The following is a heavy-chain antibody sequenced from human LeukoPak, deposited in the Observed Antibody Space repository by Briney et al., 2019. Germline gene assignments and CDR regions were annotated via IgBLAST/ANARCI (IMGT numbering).Heavy chain of an antibody. D-gene: IGHD3-10*01. CDR1: GFTFSSYS. CDR3: ARDMVRGVQNWFDP. CDR2: ISSSSSYI. Sequence: GPLRLSCAASGFTFSSYSMNWVRQAPGKGLEWVSSISSSSSYIYYADSVKGRFTISRDNAKNSLYLQMNSLRAEDTAVYYCARDMVRGVQNWFDPWGQGTLVTVSS. J-gene: IGHJ5*02. V-gene: IGHV3-21*01.